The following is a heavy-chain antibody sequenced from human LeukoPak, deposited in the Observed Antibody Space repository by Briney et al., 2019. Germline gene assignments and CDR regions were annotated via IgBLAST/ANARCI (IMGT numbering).Heavy chain of an antibody. CDR3: ARDCWGSDYYYMDV. CDR1: GFTFSNYW. J-gene: IGHJ6*03. Sequence: GGSLRLSCAASGFTFSNYWMNWVRQAPGKGLEWVANIKQDRSEIYYVDSVKGRFTISRDNGKHSLYLQMNSLRAEDTAVYYCARDCWGSDYYYMDVWGKGTTVTVSS. CDR2: IKQDRSEI. V-gene: IGHV3-7*03. D-gene: IGHD7-27*01.